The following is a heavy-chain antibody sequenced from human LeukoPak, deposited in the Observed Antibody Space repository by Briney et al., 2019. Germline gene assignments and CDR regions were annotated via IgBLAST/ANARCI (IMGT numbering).Heavy chain of an antibody. V-gene: IGHV4-61*02. CDR1: GGSISSSSYY. CDR3: ARAAGYSYGSDYFDY. J-gene: IGHJ4*02. CDR2: IYTSGST. Sequence: SETLSLTCTVSGGSISSSSYYWSWIRQPAGKGLEWIGRIYTSGSTNYNPSLKSRVTISVDTSKNQFSLKLSSVTAADTAVYYCARAAGYSYGSDYFDYWGQGTLVTVSS. D-gene: IGHD5-18*01.